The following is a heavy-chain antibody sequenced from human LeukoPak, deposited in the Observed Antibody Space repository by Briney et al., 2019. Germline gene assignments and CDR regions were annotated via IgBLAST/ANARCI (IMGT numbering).Heavy chain of an antibody. V-gene: IGHV1-46*03. J-gene: IGHJ4*02. CDR1: GYTFTSYG. CDR3: TRSGIVGAPGDFDY. Sequence: ASVKVSCKASGYTFTSYGMNWVRQAPGQGLEWMGIINPSGGSTKYAQKFQGRVTMTRDASTSTVYMELSSLRSEDTAVYYCTRSGIVGAPGDFDYWGQGTLVTVSS. D-gene: IGHD1-26*01. CDR2: INPSGGST.